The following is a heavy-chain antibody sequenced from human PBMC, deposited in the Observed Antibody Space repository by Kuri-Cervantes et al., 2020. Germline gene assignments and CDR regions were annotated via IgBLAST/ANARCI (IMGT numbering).Heavy chain of an antibody. V-gene: IGHV3-21*01. CDR1: GFTFSSYS. J-gene: IGHJ3*02. D-gene: IGHD2-2*01. CDR3: ARDPHYCSSTSCYVALDI. Sequence: GESLKISCAASGFTFSSYSFNWVRQAPGKGLEWVSSISSSSSYIYYADSVKGRFTISRDNAKNSLYLQMNNLRAEDTAVYYCARDPHYCSSTSCYVALDIWGQGTMVTVSS. CDR2: ISSSSSYI.